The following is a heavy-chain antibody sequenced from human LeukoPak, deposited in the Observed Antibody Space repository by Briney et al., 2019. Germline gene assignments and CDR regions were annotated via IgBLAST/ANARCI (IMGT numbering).Heavy chain of an antibody. CDR3: ARDSAGNDY. CDR1: GFTFSTYW. CDR2: IKQDGSEK. D-gene: IGHD6-13*01. J-gene: IGHJ4*02. Sequence: GGSLRLSCAASGFTFSTYWMSWVRRAPGKGLEWVANIKQDGSEKYYVDSVKGRFTISRDNAKNSLYLQMNSLRAEDTAMYYCARDSAGNDYWGQGTLVTVSS. V-gene: IGHV3-7*01.